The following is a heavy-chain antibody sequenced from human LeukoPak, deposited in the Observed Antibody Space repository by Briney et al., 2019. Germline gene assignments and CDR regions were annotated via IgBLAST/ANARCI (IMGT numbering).Heavy chain of an antibody. J-gene: IGHJ4*02. Sequence: QSGRSLRLSCAASGFIFNSYAMHWVRQAPGKGLEWVAVISYDGNTEYYADSVKGRFTISRDNSKNTLYLQMNSLRAEDTAVYYCARLLNPSMVRGVTIDYWGQGTLVTVSS. D-gene: IGHD3-10*01. V-gene: IGHV3-30-3*01. CDR2: ISYDGNTE. CDR1: GFIFNSYA. CDR3: ARLLNPSMVRGVTIDY.